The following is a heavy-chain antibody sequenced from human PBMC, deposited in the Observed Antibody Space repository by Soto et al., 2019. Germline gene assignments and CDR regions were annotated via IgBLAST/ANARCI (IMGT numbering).Heavy chain of an antibody. V-gene: IGHV4-30-2*01. Sequence: TLSLTCAVSGGAIDTFHLSWLCMRQRPRMGLEWIGSIYQSGRTYYIPSLKSRVTMSLEKSKNQFSLKINSVVAADTAIYYCAREMTIFGVAPGGGVDVWGQGTTVTVSS. CDR3: AREMTIFGVAPGGGVDV. D-gene: IGHD3-3*01. CDR1: GGAIDTFHLS. CDR2: IYQSGRT. J-gene: IGHJ6*02.